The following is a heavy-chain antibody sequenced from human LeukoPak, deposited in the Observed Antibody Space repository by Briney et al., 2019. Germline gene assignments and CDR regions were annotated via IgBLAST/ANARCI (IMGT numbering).Heavy chain of an antibody. D-gene: IGHD3-10*01. J-gene: IGHJ5*02. CDR3: ARHSGSGSLSRPFDP. CDR1: GGSVTSGGFY. V-gene: IGHV4-39*01. CDR2: IYYTGST. Sequence: SETLSLTCSVSGGSVTSGGFYWGWLRQPPGKGPEWIATIYYTGSTYYNPSLQSRVTISIDTSKNQFSLRLTSVTATDTAVYHCARHSGSGSLSRPFDPWGQGTLVAVSS.